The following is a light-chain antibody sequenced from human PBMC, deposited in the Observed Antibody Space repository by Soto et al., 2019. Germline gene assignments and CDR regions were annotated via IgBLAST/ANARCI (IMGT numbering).Light chain of an antibody. CDR3: LHRTNWPLT. J-gene: IGKJ4*01. V-gene: IGKV3-11*01. Sequence: EIVLTQSPATLSLSPGERATLSCRASQSVGNTLVWYQQQPGQAPSLLIYDASNRATGIPARFSGSGSGTDFTLTISSLEPEDFAVYYCLHRTNWPLTFGGGTKVEIK. CDR2: DAS. CDR1: QSVGNT.